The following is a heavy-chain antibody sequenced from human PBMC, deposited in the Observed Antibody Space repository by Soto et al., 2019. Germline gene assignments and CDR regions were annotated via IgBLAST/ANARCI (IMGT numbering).Heavy chain of an antibody. CDR2: ISYDGSNK. Sequence: QVQLVESGGGVVQPGRSLRLSCAASGFTFSSYAMHWVRQAPGKGLEWVAVISYDGSNKYYADSVKGRFTISRDNSKNTLYLQMNSLRAEDTAVYYCARGSKHLTGYSSGWYKSGVGYWGQGTLVTVSS. J-gene: IGHJ4*02. D-gene: IGHD6-19*01. CDR1: GFTFSSYA. CDR3: ARGSKHLTGYSSGWYKSGVGY. V-gene: IGHV3-30-3*01.